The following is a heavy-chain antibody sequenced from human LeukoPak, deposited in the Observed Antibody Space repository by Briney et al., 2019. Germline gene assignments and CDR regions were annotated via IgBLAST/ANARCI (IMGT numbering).Heavy chain of an antibody. CDR1: GFTFSSNW. D-gene: IGHD3-22*01. CDR2: IDQDGSDK. Sequence: GGSLRLSCAASGFTFSSNWMNWVRQAPGQGLEWVANIDQDGSDKYYADSVRGRFTISRDNAKNSLFLEMDSLRAEDTAVYYCARENYYDTSGYYIVSGFDLWGQGTMVTVSS. CDR3: ARENYYDTSGYYIVSGFDL. J-gene: IGHJ3*01. V-gene: IGHV3-7*01.